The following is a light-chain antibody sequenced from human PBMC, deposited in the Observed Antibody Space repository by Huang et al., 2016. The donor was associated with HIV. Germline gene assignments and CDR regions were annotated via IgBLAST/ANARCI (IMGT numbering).Light chain of an antibody. Sequence: DIVLTQSPDSLAVSLGERATINCKSSQNVLYTSNNKNHSAWYQQKPGQPPRLLIYWAFNRESGVPDRFSGSGSGTDFTLTINNVQAEDVAIYYCQQYYHTPVYTFGQGTKLQI. CDR2: WAF. CDR1: QNVLYTSNNKNH. J-gene: IGKJ2*01. CDR3: QQYYHTPVYT. V-gene: IGKV4-1*01.